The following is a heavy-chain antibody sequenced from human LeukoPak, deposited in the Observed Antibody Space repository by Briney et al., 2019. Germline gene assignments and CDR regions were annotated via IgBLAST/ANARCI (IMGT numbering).Heavy chain of an antibody. CDR2: ISYDGSNK. Sequence: GASLRLSCAASGFPFSSYAMHWVRQAPGKGLERGAVISYDGSNKYYADSVKRRFTISRDNSKNTLYLQMNSLRAEDTAVYYCARLGIAVACQFDYWGQGTLVTVSS. J-gene: IGHJ4*02. D-gene: IGHD6-19*01. CDR1: GFPFSSYA. V-gene: IGHV3-30*04. CDR3: ARLGIAVACQFDY.